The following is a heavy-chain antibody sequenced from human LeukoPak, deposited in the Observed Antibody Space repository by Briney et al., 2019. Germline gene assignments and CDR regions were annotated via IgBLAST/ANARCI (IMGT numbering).Heavy chain of an antibody. D-gene: IGHD3-10*01. Sequence: SETLSLTCTVSGGSISSYYWGWIRQPPGKGLEWIGYIYYSGSTNYNPSLKSRVTISVDTPKNQFSLKLSSVTAADTAVYYCARDSRDYYYYYYMDVWGKGTTVTISS. CDR3: ARDSRDYYYYYYMDV. J-gene: IGHJ6*03. V-gene: IGHV4-59*01. CDR2: IYYSGST. CDR1: GGSISSYY.